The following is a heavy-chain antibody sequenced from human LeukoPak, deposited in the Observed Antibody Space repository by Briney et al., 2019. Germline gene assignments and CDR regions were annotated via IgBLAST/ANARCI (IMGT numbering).Heavy chain of an antibody. J-gene: IGHJ4*02. Sequence: GGSLRLSCAASGFTFSSYAMHWVRQAPGKGLEWVAVISYDGSNKYYADSVKGRFTISRDNSKNTLYLQMNSLRAEVTAVYYCARDDRQVFDYWGQGTLVTVSS. D-gene: IGHD1-14*01. V-gene: IGHV3-30-3*01. CDR1: GFTFSSYA. CDR3: ARDDRQVFDY. CDR2: ISYDGSNK.